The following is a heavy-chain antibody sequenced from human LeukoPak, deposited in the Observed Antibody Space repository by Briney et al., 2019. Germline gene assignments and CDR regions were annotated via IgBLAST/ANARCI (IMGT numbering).Heavy chain of an antibody. CDR2: MRYDGSNK. D-gene: IGHD5-24*01. CDR1: GFTFSSYG. Sequence: PGGSLRLSCAASGFTFSSYGMHWVRQAPGKGLEWVAFMRYDGSNKYYADPVKGRFTISRDNSKNTLYLHMNSLRAADTAVYYCAKDKMATIIGGSYFDYWGQGTLVTVSS. CDR3: AKDKMATIIGGSYFDY. V-gene: IGHV3-30*02. J-gene: IGHJ4*02.